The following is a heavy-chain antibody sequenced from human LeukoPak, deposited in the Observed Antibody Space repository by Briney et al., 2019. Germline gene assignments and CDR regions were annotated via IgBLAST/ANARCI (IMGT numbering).Heavy chain of an antibody. J-gene: IGHJ4*02. D-gene: IGHD3-10*01. CDR3: ARDTGVRGVIITASDY. CDR2: INPSGGST. V-gene: IGHV1-46*01. CDR1: GYTFTSYD. Sequence: ASVKVSCKASGYTFTSYDINWVRQATGQGLEWMGIINPSGGSTSYAQKFQGRVTMTRDTSTSTVYMELSSLRSEDTAVYYCARDTGVRGVIITASDYWGQGTLVTVSS.